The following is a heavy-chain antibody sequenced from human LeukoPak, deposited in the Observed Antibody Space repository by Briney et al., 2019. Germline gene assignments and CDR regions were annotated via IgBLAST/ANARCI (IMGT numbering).Heavy chain of an antibody. Sequence: GGSLRLSCAASGFTFSSYAMSWVRQAPGQGLEWVSAISGSGGSTYYADSVKGRFTISRDNSKNTLYLQMNSLRAEDTAVYYCAKDRSFCNDLRLGDYWGQGTLVTVSS. CDR3: AKDRSFCNDLRLGDY. V-gene: IGHV3-23*01. D-gene: IGHD1-1*01. J-gene: IGHJ4*02. CDR2: ISGSGGST. CDR1: GFTFSSYA.